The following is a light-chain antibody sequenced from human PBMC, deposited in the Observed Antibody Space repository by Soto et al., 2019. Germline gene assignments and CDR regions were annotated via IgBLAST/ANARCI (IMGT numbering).Light chain of an antibody. J-gene: IGKJ1*01. CDR1: QSVSSSY. Sequence: EIVLTQSPGTLSLSLGERATLSCRASQSVSSSYLAWYQQKPDQAPRLLIYGASSRATGIPDRFSGSGSGTDFTLTISRLDPEDFAVYYCQQYGSSPWTFGQGTKVEIK. CDR2: GAS. CDR3: QQYGSSPWT. V-gene: IGKV3-20*01.